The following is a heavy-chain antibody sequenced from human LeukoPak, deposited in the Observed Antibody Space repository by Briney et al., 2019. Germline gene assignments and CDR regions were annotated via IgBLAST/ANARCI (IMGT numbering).Heavy chain of an antibody. CDR1: GFSFSSSW. J-gene: IGHJ4*02. Sequence: GGSLRLSCAASGFSFSSSWMHWVRQVPGKGLEWVSRINDDETSTTYAESVEGRFTISRDNAKNTLFLQMNSLRAEDTAVYYCARVGYYDSSGYDYWGQGTLVTVSS. CDR2: INDDETST. V-gene: IGHV3-74*01. D-gene: IGHD3-22*01. CDR3: ARVGYYDSSGYDY.